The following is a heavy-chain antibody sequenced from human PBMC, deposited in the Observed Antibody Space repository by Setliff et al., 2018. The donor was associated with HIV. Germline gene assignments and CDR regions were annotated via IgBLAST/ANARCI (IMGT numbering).Heavy chain of an antibody. D-gene: IGHD3-9*01. V-gene: IGHV4-4*08. CDR2: IYTSGST. Sequence: PSETLSLTCTVSGGSISSYYWSWIRQPPGKGLEWIGYIYTSGSTNYNPSLKSRVPISVDTSKNQFSLKLSSVTAADTAVYYCARELSYYDILTGYYKATNYMDVWGKGTTVTVSS. J-gene: IGHJ6*03. CDR3: ARELSYYDILTGYYKATNYMDV. CDR1: GGSISSYY.